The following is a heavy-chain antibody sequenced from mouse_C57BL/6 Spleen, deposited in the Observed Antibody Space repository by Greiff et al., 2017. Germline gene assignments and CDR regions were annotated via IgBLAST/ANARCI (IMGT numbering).Heavy chain of an antibody. J-gene: IGHJ3*01. Sequence: EVQLQQSGPELVKPGASVKISCKASGYTFTDYYMNWVKQSHGKSLEWIGDINPNNGGTSYNQKFKGKATLTVDKSSSTAYMELRSLTSEDSAVYYCARERHYDYNVAWFAYWGQGTLVTVSA. CDR1: GYTFTDYY. V-gene: IGHV1-26*01. CDR3: ARERHYDYNVAWFAY. D-gene: IGHD2-4*01. CDR2: INPNNGGT.